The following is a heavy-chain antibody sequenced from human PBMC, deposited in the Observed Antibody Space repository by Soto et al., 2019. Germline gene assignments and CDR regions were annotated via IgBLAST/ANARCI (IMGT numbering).Heavy chain of an antibody. CDR3: ARTPICGSACHSSYWYFDL. V-gene: IGHV4-61*01. Sequence: VQLQESGPGLVKPSETLSLTCSSSGGSVNTGSYYWSWIRQSPGRGLEWIGYVYYSGSTKYNPSLKSRVTISVDTSQNQFSLKLTSVTAADTAVYYCARTPICGSACHSSYWYFDLWGRGTLVTVSS. CDR2: VYYSGST. CDR1: GGSVNTGSYY. D-gene: IGHD2-21*02. J-gene: IGHJ2*01.